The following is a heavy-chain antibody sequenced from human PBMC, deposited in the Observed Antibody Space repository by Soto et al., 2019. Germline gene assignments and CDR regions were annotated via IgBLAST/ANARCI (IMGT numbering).Heavy chain of an antibody. J-gene: IGHJ4*02. CDR3: ARGMAVAGQYLDY. CDR2: INHSGRT. V-gene: IGHV4-34*01. CDR1: VGSFTNYY. D-gene: IGHD6-19*01. Sequence: QVQLQQWGAGLLKPSETLSLTCAVYVGSFTNYYWTWIRQPPGRGLEWIGEINHSGRTNYNPSLKSRVXXSXDKXKNQFSLKLSSLTAADTAVYYCARGMAVAGQYLDYWGQGTLVTVSS.